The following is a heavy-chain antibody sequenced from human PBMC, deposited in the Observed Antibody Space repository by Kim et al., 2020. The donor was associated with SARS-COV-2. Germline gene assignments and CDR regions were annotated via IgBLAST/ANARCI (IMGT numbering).Heavy chain of an antibody. J-gene: IGHJ4*02. CDR2: INHSGST. V-gene: IGHV4-34*01. Sequence: SETLSLTCAVYGGSFSGYYWSWIRQPPGKGLEWIGEINHSGSTNYNPSLKSRVTISVDTSKNQFSLKLSSVTAADTAVYYCARADSSGYYQIFDYWGQGTLVTVSS. D-gene: IGHD3-22*01. CDR3: ARADSSGYYQIFDY. CDR1: GGSFSGYY.